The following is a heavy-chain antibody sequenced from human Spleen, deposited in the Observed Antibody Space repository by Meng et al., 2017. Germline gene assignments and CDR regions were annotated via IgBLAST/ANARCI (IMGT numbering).Heavy chain of an antibody. V-gene: IGHV4-59*01. CDR2: IYYSGST. D-gene: IGHD3-22*01. CDR1: GGSFSDYY. Sequence: SETLSLTCVVSGGSFSDYYWSWIRQPPGKGLEWIGYIYYSGSTNYNPSLKSRVTISVDTSKNQFSLKLSSVTAADTAVYYCARESYDSSGYSYYFDYWGQGTLVTVSS. J-gene: IGHJ4*02. CDR3: ARESYDSSGYSYYFDY.